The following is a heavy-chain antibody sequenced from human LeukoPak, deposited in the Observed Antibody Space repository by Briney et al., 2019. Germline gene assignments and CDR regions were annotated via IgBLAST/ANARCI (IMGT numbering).Heavy chain of an antibody. CDR3: ARLKYYDSTGYSPSYCMDV. V-gene: IGHV4-4*07. CDR1: GGPIISYY. Sequence: SETLSLTCTVSGGPIISYYWSWIRQSAGKGLEWIGRIYGSGITDYSPSLKSRITMSLDMSKKQFSLKLSSVTAADTAVYYCARLKYYDSTGYSPSYCMDVWGKGTSVTV. J-gene: IGHJ6*03. D-gene: IGHD3-22*01. CDR2: IYGSGIT.